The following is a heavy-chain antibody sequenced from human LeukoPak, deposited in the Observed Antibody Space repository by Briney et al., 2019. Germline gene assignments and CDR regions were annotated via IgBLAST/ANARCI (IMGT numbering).Heavy chain of an antibody. Sequence: TLSLTCTVSGGSISSGDYYWSWIRQPRGKGLEWSGYIYYSGSTYYNPSLKSRVTISVDTSKNQFSLKLSSVTAADTAVYYCARDLATALMDVWGKGTTVAVSS. D-gene: IGHD5-12*01. CDR2: IYYSGST. CDR1: GGSISSGDYY. V-gene: IGHV4-30-4*08. J-gene: IGHJ6*04. CDR3: ARDLATALMDV.